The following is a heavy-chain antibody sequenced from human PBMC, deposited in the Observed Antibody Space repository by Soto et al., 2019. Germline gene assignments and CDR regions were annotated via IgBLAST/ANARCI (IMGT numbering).Heavy chain of an antibody. CDR3: AKEGTGDHDWFDP. J-gene: IGHJ5*02. V-gene: IGHV4-30-4*01. CDR1: GGSISSGDYY. CDR2: IYYSGST. D-gene: IGHD7-27*01. Sequence: SETLSLTCTVSGGSISSGDYYWSWIRQPPGKGLEWIGYIYYSGSTYYNPSLKSRVTISVDTSKNQFSLKLSSVTAADTAVYYCAKEGTGDHDWFDPWGQGTLVTVSS.